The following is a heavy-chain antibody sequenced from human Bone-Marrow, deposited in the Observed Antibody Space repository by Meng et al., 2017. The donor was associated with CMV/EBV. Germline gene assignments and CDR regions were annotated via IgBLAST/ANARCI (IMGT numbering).Heavy chain of an antibody. CDR2: INPNSGGT. Sequence: QGQLVQSGAGGKKPGASVKVSCKASGYTFPGYYMHWVRQAPGQGLEWMGWINPNSGGTNYAQKFQGRVTMTRDASISTAYMELSRLRSDDTAVYYCARDKAGRTPFDYWGQGTLVTVSS. J-gene: IGHJ4*02. CDR1: GYTFPGYY. V-gene: IGHV1-2*02. D-gene: IGHD1-14*01. CDR3: ARDKAGRTPFDY.